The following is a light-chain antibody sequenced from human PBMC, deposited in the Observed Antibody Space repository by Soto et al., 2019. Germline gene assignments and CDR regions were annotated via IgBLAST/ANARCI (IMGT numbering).Light chain of an antibody. CDR2: ANS. V-gene: IGLV1-40*01. CDR1: NSNIGAGYD. CDR3: QSYDRSLSAPV. Sequence: QSVLTQPPSVSGAQGQRVTSSCTGSNSNIGAGYDVHWYQQLPGTAPKLLIYANSNRPSGVPDRFSGSKSGTSASLAITGLQAEDEADYYCQSYDRSLSAPVFGGGTKLTVL. J-gene: IGLJ3*02.